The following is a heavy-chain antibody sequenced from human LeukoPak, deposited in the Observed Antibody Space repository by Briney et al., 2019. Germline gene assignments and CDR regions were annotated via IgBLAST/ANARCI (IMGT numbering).Heavy chain of an antibody. CDR2: IIPIFVTA. CDR3: ARYGDSEYFQH. CDR1: VGTFSSYA. V-gene: IGHV1-69*06. J-gene: IGHJ1*01. D-gene: IGHD4-17*01. Sequence: SVKVSCKASVGTFSSYAISWVRQAPGQGLEWMGRIIPIFVTANYAQKFQGRVTITADKSTSTAYMELSSLRSEDTAVYYCARYGDSEYFQHWGQGTLVTVSS.